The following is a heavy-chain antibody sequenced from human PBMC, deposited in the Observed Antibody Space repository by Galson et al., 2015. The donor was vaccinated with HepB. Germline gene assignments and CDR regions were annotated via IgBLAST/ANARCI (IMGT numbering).Heavy chain of an antibody. D-gene: IGHD6-13*01. CDR2: IYKDDDK. CDR3: GHSSVIVGSRWYYFDY. CDR1: GFSLSTSGVG. V-gene: IGHV2-5*02. Sequence: PALVKPTQTLTLTCTFSGFSLSTSGVGVGWIRQPPGKALEWLALIYKDDDKRYSPSLKSRLTITKDTSKNQVVLTMTNMDPVDTATYYCGHSSVIVGSRWYYFDYWGQGTLVTVSS. J-gene: IGHJ4*02.